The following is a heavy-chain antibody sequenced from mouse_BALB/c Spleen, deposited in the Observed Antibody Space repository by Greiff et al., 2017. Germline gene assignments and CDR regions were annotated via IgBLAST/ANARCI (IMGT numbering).Heavy chain of an antibody. J-gene: IGHJ2*01. CDR1: GYTFTDYN. CDR2: IDPENGDT. V-gene: IGHV1S29*02. Sequence: EVQLQQSGPELVKPGASVKISCKASGYTFTDYNMHWVKQSHGKSLEWIGWIDPENGDTEYTPKFQGKATMTADTSSNTAYLQLSSLTSEDTAVYYCKRGQLGLFDYWGQGTTLTVSS. D-gene: IGHD3-2*01. CDR3: KRGQLGLFDY.